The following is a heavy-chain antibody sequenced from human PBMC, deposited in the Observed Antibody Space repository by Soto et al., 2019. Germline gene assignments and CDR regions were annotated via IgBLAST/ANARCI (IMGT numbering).Heavy chain of an antibody. CDR3: ARGHRIVVVTDAFDI. J-gene: IGHJ3*02. CDR1: GGTFSSYA. Sequence: GASVNLSCEASGGTFSSYAISWVRHAPGQGLEWMGDIIPIFGTANYAQKFQGRVAITADESTSTAYMELSSLRSEDTAVYYCARGHRIVVVTDAFDIWGQGTIVTVS. D-gene: IGHD2-21*02. CDR2: IIPIFGTA. V-gene: IGHV1-69*13.